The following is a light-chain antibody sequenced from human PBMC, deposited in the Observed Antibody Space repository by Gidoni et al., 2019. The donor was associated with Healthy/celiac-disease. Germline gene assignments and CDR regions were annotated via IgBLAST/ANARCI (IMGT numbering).Light chain of an antibody. J-gene: IGKJ2*01. CDR2: AAS. CDR1: QSISSY. Sequence: DIQMTQSPSSLSASVGDSVTITCRASQSISSYLNWYQQKPGKAPKLLIYAASSLQSGVPSRFSGSGSGTDFTLTISSLQPEDFATYYCQQSYSTPATFXQXTKLEIK. CDR3: QQSYSTPAT. V-gene: IGKV1-39*01.